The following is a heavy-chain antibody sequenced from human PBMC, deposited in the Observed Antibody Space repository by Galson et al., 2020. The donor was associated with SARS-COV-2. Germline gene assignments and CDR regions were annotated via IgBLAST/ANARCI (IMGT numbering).Heavy chain of an antibody. CDR2: IDPSDSYT. CDR3: ARHSSGSYYDAFDI. J-gene: IGHJ3*02. Sequence: HGESLKISCKGSGYSFNSYWISWVRQMPGKGLEWMGRIDPSDSYTNYSPSFQGHVTISADKSISTAYLQWSSLKASDTAMYYCARHSSGSYYDAFDIWGQGTMVTVSS. CDR1: GYSFNSYW. D-gene: IGHD3-10*01. V-gene: IGHV5-10-1*01.